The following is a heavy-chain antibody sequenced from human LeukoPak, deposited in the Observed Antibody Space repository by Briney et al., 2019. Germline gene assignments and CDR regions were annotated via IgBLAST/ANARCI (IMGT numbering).Heavy chain of an antibody. D-gene: IGHD1-26*01. Sequence: GGSLRLSCAASGLTSSSYGMHWVRQAPGKGLEWVAVIWYDGSQKYYADSVKGRFTISRDNAKKSLYLQMNSLRAEDTAVYYCARDRVGGSYVFDIWGQGTMVTVSS. V-gene: IGHV3-33*01. CDR3: ARDRVGGSYVFDI. CDR2: IWYDGSQK. CDR1: GLTSSSYG. J-gene: IGHJ3*02.